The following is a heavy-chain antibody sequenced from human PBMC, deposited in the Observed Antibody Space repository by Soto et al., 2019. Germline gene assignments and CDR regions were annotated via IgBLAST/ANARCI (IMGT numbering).Heavy chain of an antibody. CDR1: GYTLTELS. V-gene: IGHV1-24*01. D-gene: IGHD6-13*01. CDR2: FDPEDGET. J-gene: IGHJ6*02. CDR3: ATGEQQQEPYYYYGMDV. Sequence: ASVKVSCKVSGYTLTELSMHWVRQAPGKGLEWMGGFDPEDGETIYAQKFQGRVTMTEDTSTDTAYMELSSLRSEDTAVYYCATGEQQQEPYYYYGMDVWGQGTTVTVSS.